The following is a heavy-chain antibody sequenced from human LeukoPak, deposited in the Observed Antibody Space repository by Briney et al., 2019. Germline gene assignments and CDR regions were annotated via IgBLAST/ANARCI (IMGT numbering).Heavy chain of an antibody. CDR3: ATVGRYCSGGSCSTTSWFDP. CDR1: GGTFSSYA. CDR2: IIPIFGTA. V-gene: IGHV1-69*06. Sequence: ASVKVSCKASGGTFSSYAISWVRQAPGQGLEWMGGIIPIFGTANYAQKFQGRVTMTEDTSTDTAYMELSSLRSEDTAVYYCATVGRYCSGGSCSTTSWFDPWGQGTLVTVSS. D-gene: IGHD2-15*01. J-gene: IGHJ5*02.